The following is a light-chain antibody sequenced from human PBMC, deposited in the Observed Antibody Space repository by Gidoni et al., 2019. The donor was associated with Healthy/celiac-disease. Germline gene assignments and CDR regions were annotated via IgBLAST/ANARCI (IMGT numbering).Light chain of an antibody. J-gene: IGLJ2*01. V-gene: IGLV3-21*02. CDR3: QVWDSSSDPVV. CDR2: DDR. Sequence: SYVLPQPPSASVAPGQTARITCGGNNIGSKSVHWYQQKPGQAPVLVVYDDRDRPSGIPERFSGSNSGNTATLTISRVEAGDEADYYCQVWDSSSDPVVFGGGTKLTVL. CDR1: NIGSKS.